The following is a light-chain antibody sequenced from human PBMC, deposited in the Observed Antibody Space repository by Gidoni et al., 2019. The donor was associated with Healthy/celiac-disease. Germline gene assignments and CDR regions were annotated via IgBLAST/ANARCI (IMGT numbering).Light chain of an antibody. V-gene: IGKV1-8*01. CDR2: AAS. Sequence: AIRMTQSPSSFSASTGDRVTITCRASQGISSYLAWYQQKPGKAPKLLIYAASTLQSGVPSRFSGSGSGTDFTITISCLQSEDCATYYCQKYYSYPLTFGGGTKVEIK. CDR1: QGISSY. J-gene: IGKJ4*01. CDR3: QKYYSYPLT.